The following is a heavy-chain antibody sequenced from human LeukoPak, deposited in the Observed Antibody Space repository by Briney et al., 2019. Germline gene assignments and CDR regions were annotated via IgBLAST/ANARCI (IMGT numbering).Heavy chain of an antibody. CDR1: GGSISSGGYY. CDR3: ARGVSTAAAQYGY. V-gene: IGHV4-61*08. Sequence: SQTLSLTCTVSGGSISSGGYYWSWIRQPPGKGLEWIGYIYYSGTTNYNPSLKSRVTISVDTSKNQFSLKLSSVTAADTAVYYCARGVSTAAAQYGYWGQGTLVTVSS. CDR2: IYYSGTT. J-gene: IGHJ4*02. D-gene: IGHD6-13*01.